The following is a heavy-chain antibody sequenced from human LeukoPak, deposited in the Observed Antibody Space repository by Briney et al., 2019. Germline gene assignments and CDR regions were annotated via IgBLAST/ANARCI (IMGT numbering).Heavy chain of an antibody. V-gene: IGHV3-30*02. CDR1: GYTFSTYG. CDR3: ARDQGAYDWCSVIDY. CDR2: IRSNADKK. D-gene: IGHD3-9*01. Sequence: PRGSLKLSCEASGYTFSTYGMHWVRQAPGKGLEWVTFIRSNADKKYYADNVQGRFAISRDTSKNTLYMQMNSLNVEDTAVYYCARDQGAYDWCSVIDYWGQGTLVTVSS. J-gene: IGHJ4*02.